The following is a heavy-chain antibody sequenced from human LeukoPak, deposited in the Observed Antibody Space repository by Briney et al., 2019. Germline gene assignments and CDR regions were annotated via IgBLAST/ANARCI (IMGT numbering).Heavy chain of an antibody. V-gene: IGHV1-69*04. J-gene: IGHJ4*02. CDR1: GGTFSSYA. CDR3: ATHSLDHSRGYSDY. D-gene: IGHD3-22*01. Sequence: SVKVSCKASGGTFSSYAISWVRQAPGQGLEWMGRIIPILGIANYAQKFQGRVTITADESTSTAYMELRSLTSEDTAVYYCATHSLDHSRGYSDYWGQGTLVTVSS. CDR2: IIPILGIA.